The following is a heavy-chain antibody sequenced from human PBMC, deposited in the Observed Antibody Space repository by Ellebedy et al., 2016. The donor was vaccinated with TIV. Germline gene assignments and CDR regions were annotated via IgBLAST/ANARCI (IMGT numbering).Heavy chain of an antibody. J-gene: IGHJ5*02. V-gene: IGHV4-39*07. D-gene: IGHD2-2*02. CDR2: IYYSGST. CDR3: ARGRYCSSTSCYSRWFDP. CDR1: GGSISSSSSY. Sequence: SETLSLTXTVSGGSISSSSSYWGWIRQPPGKGLEWIGSIYYSGSTYYNPSLKSRVTISVDTSKNQFSLKLSSVTAADTAVYYCARGRYCSSTSCYSRWFDPWGQGTLVTGSS.